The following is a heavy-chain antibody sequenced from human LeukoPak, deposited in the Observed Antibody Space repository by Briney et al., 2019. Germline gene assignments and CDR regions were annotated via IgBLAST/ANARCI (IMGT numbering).Heavy chain of an antibody. CDR2: IYHSGST. CDR1: ENSITSDYY. Sequence: SETLSLTCTLSENSITSDYYWAWIRQPPGKGLEWIGSIYHSGSTYYNPSLKSRVTTSVDTSKKQFSLKLSSVTAADTAVYYCARDQGGATYSWFDPWGQGTLVTVSS. CDR3: ARDQGGATYSWFDP. V-gene: IGHV4-38-2*02. J-gene: IGHJ5*02. D-gene: IGHD1-26*01.